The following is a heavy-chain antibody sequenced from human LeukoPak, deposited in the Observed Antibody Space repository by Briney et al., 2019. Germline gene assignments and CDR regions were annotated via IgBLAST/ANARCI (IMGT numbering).Heavy chain of an antibody. D-gene: IGHD3-22*01. J-gene: IGHJ4*02. V-gene: IGHV4-59*01. CDR3: ARERGYSHYFDY. CDR1: GGSISSYY. Sequence: SETLSLTCTVSGGSISSYYWSWIRQPPGKGLEWIGYIYYSGSTNYNPSLKSRVTISVDTSKNQFSLKLSPVTAADTAAYYCARERGYSHYFDYWGQGTLVTVSS. CDR2: IYYSGST.